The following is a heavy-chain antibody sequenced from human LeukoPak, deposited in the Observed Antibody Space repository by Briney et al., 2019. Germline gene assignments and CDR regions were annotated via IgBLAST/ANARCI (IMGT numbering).Heavy chain of an antibody. CDR2: ISVYNRDT. V-gene: IGHV1-18*01. CDR1: GHTSTSYG. CDR3: ATSPDYGDPPWWFDP. Sequence: ASVKVSCKASGHTSTSYGINWVRQAPGQGLEWMGWISVYNRDTKFAQKFQDRVTLTIDTSTSTVFMELSSLRSDDTAVYFCATSPDYGDPPWWFDPWGQGTLVTVSS. D-gene: IGHD4-17*01. J-gene: IGHJ5*02.